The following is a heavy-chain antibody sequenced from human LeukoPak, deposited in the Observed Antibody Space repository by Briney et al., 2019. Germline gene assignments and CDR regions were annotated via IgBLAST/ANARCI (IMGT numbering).Heavy chain of an antibody. V-gene: IGHV4-39*07. CDR3: ASTPMVRGVISYYYYMDV. Sequence: SETLSLTCTVSGGSISSSSYYWGWIRQPPGKGLEWIGSIYYSGSTYYNPSLKSRVTISVDTSKNQFSLKLSSVTAADTAVYYCASTPMVRGVISYYYYMDVWGKGTTVTISS. D-gene: IGHD3-10*01. J-gene: IGHJ6*03. CDR2: IYYSGST. CDR1: GGSISSSSYY.